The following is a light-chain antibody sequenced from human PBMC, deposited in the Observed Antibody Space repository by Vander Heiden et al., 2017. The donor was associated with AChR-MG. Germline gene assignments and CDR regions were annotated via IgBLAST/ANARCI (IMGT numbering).Light chain of an antibody. CDR3: NSRDSSGHHRV. CDR2: GEN. J-gene: IGLJ1*01. CDR1: SLSTSY. Sequence: SSELTQDPAMSVALGQTVRITCQGDSLSTSYASWYQQKPGQAPLLVFYGENNRPSGIPDRFSGSSSGDTASLTITGAQAEDEADYYCNSRDSSGHHRVFASGTKVTVV. V-gene: IGLV3-19*01.